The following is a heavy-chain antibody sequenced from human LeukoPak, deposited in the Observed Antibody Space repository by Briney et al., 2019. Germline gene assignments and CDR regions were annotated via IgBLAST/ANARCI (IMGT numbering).Heavy chain of an antibody. V-gene: IGHV3-66*01. CDR1: GFTFSAYN. CDR3: ARSYSNHLFGMDV. J-gene: IGHJ6*02. Sequence: PGGSLRLSCAASGFTFSAYNMNWVRQAPGKGLEWVSVMYSGGSTYYADSVKGRVAISRDNSQNTVFLQMNSVRVEDTAVYYCARSYSNHLFGMDVWGQGTAVTVSS. D-gene: IGHD4-11*01. CDR2: MYSGGST.